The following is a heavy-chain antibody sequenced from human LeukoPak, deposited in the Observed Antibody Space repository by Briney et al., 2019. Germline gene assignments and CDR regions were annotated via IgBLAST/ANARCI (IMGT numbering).Heavy chain of an antibody. D-gene: IGHD2-2*03. CDR1: GFTFRTYS. J-gene: IGHJ4*02. CDR3: ARDPGYSSSPYYLDY. Sequence: GGSLRLSCVVSGFTFRTYSMNWVRQAPGKGLEWVSSISSGGTYVDYADSVKGRFTISRDNAKNPLYLQMNSLRAEDTAVFYCARDPGYSSSPYYLDYWGQGTLVTVSS. CDR2: ISSGGTYV. V-gene: IGHV3-21*01.